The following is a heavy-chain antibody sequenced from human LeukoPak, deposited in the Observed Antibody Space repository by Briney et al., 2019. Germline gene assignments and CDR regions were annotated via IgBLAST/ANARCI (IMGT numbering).Heavy chain of an antibody. Sequence: PGGSLRLSCVASGFTFTTESMNWVRQAPGKGLEWVSYISSSGSTTYYDYADSVKGRFTISRDNAKNSLYLQMNSLRDEDTALYYCARDRIDAFDYWGQGTLVTVSS. J-gene: IGHJ4*02. CDR1: GFTFTTES. D-gene: IGHD1-26*01. CDR3: ARDRIDAFDY. V-gene: IGHV3-48*02. CDR2: ISSSGSTT.